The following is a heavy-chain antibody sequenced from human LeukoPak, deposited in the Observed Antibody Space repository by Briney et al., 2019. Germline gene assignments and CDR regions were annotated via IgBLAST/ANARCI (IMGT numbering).Heavy chain of an antibody. CDR3: ARDWGSTGYDLYDS. Sequence: PGGSPRLSCAASGFIFSNYWMTWVRQAPGKGRKWVAHIRQDGSERHYVDSVKDRFTISRDNAKNSLDLRMDSLRAEDTAVYYCARDWGSTGYDLYDSWGQGTLVTVSS. CDR2: IRQDGSER. V-gene: IGHV3-7*01. J-gene: IGHJ4*02. D-gene: IGHD5-12*01. CDR1: GFIFSNYW.